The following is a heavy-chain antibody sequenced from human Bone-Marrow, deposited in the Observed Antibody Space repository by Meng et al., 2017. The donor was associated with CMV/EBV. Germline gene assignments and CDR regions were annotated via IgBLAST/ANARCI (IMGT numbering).Heavy chain of an antibody. V-gene: IGHV3-7*01. CDR3: ARVDRGITIFGVPPSADAFDI. J-gene: IGHJ3*02. Sequence: GESLKISCAASGFTFSGYWMNWVRQAPGRGLEWVANIKQGGGEKNYVDSVKGRFTISRDNAKNSLYLQMDSLRAEDTAVYYCARVDRGITIFGVPPSADAFDIWGQGTMVTVSS. D-gene: IGHD3-3*01. CDR1: GFTFSGYW. CDR2: IKQGGGEK.